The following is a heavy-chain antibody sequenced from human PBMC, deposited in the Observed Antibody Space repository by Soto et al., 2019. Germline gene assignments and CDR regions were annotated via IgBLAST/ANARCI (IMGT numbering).Heavy chain of an antibody. Sequence: EVQLLESGGGLVQPGGSLRLSCAASGFTFSSYAMSWVRQAPGKGLEWVSAISGSGGSTYYADSVKGRFTISRDNSKDTLYLQMNSRRAEDTAVYYCAKNDRRDPDYFDYWGQGTLVTVSS. V-gene: IGHV3-23*01. D-gene: IGHD3-22*01. J-gene: IGHJ4*02. CDR1: GFTFSSYA. CDR2: ISGSGGST. CDR3: AKNDRRDPDYFDY.